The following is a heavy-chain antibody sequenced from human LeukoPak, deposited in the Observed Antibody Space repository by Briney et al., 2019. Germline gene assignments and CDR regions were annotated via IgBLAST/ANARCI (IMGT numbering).Heavy chain of an antibody. V-gene: IGHV3-23*01. CDR3: ASRYCSSTSCYTARPYYYYYMDV. CDR1: GFTFSSCA. Sequence: PGGSLRLSCAASGFTFSSCAMSGVRQAPGKGLEWVSAISGSGGSTYYADSVKGRFTISRDNSKNTLYLQMNSLRAEDTAVYYCASRYCSSTSCYTARPYYYYYMDVWGKGTTVTVSS. CDR2: ISGSGGST. D-gene: IGHD2-2*02. J-gene: IGHJ6*03.